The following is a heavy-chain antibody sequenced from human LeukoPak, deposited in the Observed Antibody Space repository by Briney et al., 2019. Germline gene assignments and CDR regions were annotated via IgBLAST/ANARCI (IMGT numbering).Heavy chain of an antibody. Sequence: SETLSLTCTVSGGSISSYYWSWIRQPPGKGLEWIGEINHSGSTNYNPSLKSRVTISVDTSKNQFSLKLSSVTAADTAVYYCARGRGYCSSTSCYASKATFDYWGQGTLVTVSS. CDR2: INHSGST. D-gene: IGHD2-2*01. CDR3: ARGRGYCSSTSCYASKATFDY. CDR1: GGSISSYY. J-gene: IGHJ4*02. V-gene: IGHV4-34*01.